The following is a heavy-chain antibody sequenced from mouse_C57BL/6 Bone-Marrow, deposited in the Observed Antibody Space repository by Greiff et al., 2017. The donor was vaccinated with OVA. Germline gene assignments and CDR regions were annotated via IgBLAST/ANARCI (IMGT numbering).Heavy chain of an antibody. V-gene: IGHV12-3*01. CDR3: AGDSYGYWYFDV. J-gene: IGHJ1*03. D-gene: IGHD1-1*02. CDR2: ITHSGET. CDR1: GFPITSGYY. Sequence: VQRVESGPGLVKPSQSLFLTCSITGFPITSGYYWIWIRQSPGKPLEWMGYITHSGETFYNPSLQSPISITRETSKNQFFLQLNSVTTEDTAMYYCAGDSYGYWYFDVWGTGTTVTVSS.